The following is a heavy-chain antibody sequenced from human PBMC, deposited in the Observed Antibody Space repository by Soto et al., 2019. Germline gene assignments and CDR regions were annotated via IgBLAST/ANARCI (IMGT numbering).Heavy chain of an antibody. V-gene: IGHV4-30-2*01. J-gene: IGHJ3*02. Sequence: QLQLQESGSGLVKPSQTLSLTCAVSGGSISSGGYSWSWIRQPPGKGLEWIGYIYHSGSTYYNPSIKSRVTISVDRSKNQFSLKLSSVTAADTAVYYCARENTDATYGAFDIWGQGTMVTVSS. CDR2: IYHSGST. D-gene: IGHD4-17*01. CDR1: GGSISSGGYS. CDR3: ARENTDATYGAFDI.